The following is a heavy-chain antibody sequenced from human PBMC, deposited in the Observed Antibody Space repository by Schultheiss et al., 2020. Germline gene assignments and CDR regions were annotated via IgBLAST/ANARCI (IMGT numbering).Heavy chain of an antibody. CDR3: AKGVVAATRGDAFDI. Sequence: GESLKISCAASGFTFSSYDMHWVRQATGKGLEWVSAIGTAGDTYYPGSVKGRFTISRDNSKNTLYLQMNSLRAEDTAVYYCAKGVVAATRGDAFDIWGQGTMVNVSS. CDR2: IGTAGDT. D-gene: IGHD2-15*01. V-gene: IGHV3-13*04. CDR1: GFTFSSYD. J-gene: IGHJ3*02.